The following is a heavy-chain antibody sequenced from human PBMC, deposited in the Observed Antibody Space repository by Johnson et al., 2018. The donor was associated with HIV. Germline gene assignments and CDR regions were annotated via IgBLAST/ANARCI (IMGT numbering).Heavy chain of an antibody. Sequence: VQLVESGGGVVQPGRSLRLSCAASGFTFCDYYINWIRQAPGKGLEWVSYIDSSGSGIYYADSVKGRFTISRDNSKNTLYLQMNSLRAEDTALYFCARDRVGSGGKGSFDIWGQGTMVTVSS. CDR1: GFTFCDYY. V-gene: IGHV3-11*01. D-gene: IGHD4-23*01. CDR3: ARDRVGSGGKGSFDI. CDR2: IDSSGSGI. J-gene: IGHJ3*02.